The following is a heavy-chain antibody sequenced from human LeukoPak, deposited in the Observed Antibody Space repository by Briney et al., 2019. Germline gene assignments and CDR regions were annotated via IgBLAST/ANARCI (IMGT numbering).Heavy chain of an antibody. CDR1: GDSINSLDL. CDR3: AGLVGRYSSGLYYYYFDY. Sequence: SGTLSLTCTVSGDSINSLDLWSWVRQPPGKGLGWIGEMYLSGTTHSNPSVKSRVTISIDKSKNQFFLNLSSVTAADTAVYYCAGLVGRYSSGLYYYYFDYWGQGTLVTVSS. D-gene: IGHD3-22*01. V-gene: IGHV4-4*02. J-gene: IGHJ4*02. CDR2: MYLSGTT.